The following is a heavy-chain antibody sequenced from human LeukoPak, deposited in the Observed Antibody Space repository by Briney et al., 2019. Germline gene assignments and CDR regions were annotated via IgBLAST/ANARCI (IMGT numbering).Heavy chain of an antibody. J-gene: IGHJ5*02. CDR2: INHSGST. D-gene: IGHD5-24*01. CDR3: ARGYKATGFDP. Sequence: PSETLSLTCAVYGGSFSGYYWSWIRQPPGKGPEWIGEINHSGSTNYNPSLKSRVTISVDTSKNQFSLKLSSVTAADTAVYYCARGYKATGFDPWGQGTLVTVSS. V-gene: IGHV4-34*01. CDR1: GGSFSGYY.